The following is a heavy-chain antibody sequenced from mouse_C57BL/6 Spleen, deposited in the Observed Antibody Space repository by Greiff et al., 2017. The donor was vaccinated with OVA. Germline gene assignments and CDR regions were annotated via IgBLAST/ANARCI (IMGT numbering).Heavy chain of an antibody. V-gene: IGHV1-9*01. Sequence: VHLVESGAELMKPGASVKLSCKATGYTFTGYWIEWVKQRPGPGLEWIGEILPGSGSTNYNEKFKGKATFTADTSSNTAYMQLSSLTTEDTAIYYCARGRGNYRTWFAYWGQGTLVTVSA. D-gene: IGHD2-1*01. J-gene: IGHJ3*01. CDR2: ILPGSGST. CDR3: ARGRGNYRTWFAY. CDR1: GYTFTGYW.